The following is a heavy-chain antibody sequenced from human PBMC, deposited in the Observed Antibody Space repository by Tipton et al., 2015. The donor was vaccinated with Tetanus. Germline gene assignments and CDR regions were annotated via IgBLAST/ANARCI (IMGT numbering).Heavy chain of an antibody. D-gene: IGHD3/OR15-3a*01. V-gene: IGHV4-61*08. Sequence: TLSLTCTVSGGSIRSGDYQWNWIRQPPGKGLEWLAYISDSGRTNPNYFLKSLITISRDTSKNQFSLKLTSVPAADTAVYYCAGADYEFPNKGPFCAWGQGALVIVSS. CDR2: ISDSGRT. CDR1: GGSIRSGDYQ. CDR3: AGADYEFPNKGPFCA. J-gene: IGHJ5*02.